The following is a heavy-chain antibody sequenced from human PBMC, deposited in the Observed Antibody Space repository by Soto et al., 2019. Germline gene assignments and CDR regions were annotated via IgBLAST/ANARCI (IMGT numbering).Heavy chain of an antibody. Sequence: RGSPRLSCAASGFPFSSYAVHWVRLAPGKGLEWVAVISFDGRNKYYGDSVKGRFTISRDNSKNTLYLQMNSLRVEDTAVYYCARDVTEGSGSQLNIDGWGEGTRVTVSS. CDR2: ISFDGRNK. J-gene: IGHJ4*02. CDR3: ARDVTEGSGSQLNIDG. V-gene: IGHV3-30*04. CDR1: GFPFSSYA. D-gene: IGHD6-19*01.